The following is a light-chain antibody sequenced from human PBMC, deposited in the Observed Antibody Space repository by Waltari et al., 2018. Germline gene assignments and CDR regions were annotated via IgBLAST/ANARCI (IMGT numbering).Light chain of an antibody. V-gene: IGKV3-11*01. J-gene: IGKJ4*01. CDR1: QCVTNY. CDR3: QQHGDWLLT. Sequence: ILLAQSPATLSVCPGERATLSCRDSQCVTNYLAWHQQKSGQAPRLPIYDASSRATGIPARFSGGGSGTDFTLTISSLEPEHFAVYYCQQHGDWLLTFGGGTKVEIK. CDR2: DAS.